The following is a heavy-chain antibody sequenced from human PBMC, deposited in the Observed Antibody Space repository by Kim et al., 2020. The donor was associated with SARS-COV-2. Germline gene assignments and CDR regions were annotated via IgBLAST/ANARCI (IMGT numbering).Heavy chain of an antibody. V-gene: IGHV4-59*01. Sequence: SETLSLTCTVSGGSISSYYWSWIRQPPGKGLEWIGYIYYSGSTNYNPSLKSRVTISVDTSKNQFSLKLSSVTAADTAVYYCARSGNVGPAAIVLWYFDLWGRGTLVTVSS. CDR3: ARSGNVGPAAIVLWYFDL. D-gene: IGHD2-2*01. CDR1: GGSISSYY. J-gene: IGHJ2*01. CDR2: IYYSGST.